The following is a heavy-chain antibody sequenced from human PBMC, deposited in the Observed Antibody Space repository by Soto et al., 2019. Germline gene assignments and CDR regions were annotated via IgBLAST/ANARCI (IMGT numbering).Heavy chain of an antibody. J-gene: IGHJ5*02. D-gene: IGHD2-15*01. CDR1: GGSFSGYY. V-gene: IGHV4-34*01. Sequence: QVQLQQWGAGLLKPSETLSLTCAVYGGSFSGYYWSWIRQPPGKGLEWIGEINHSGSTNYNPSLTRRLTISVDPSPHQFSLTLSSVTAPATAVYYCASGVVAATFSSSKFDPWGHGTLVTVSS. CDR3: ASGVVAATFSSSKFDP. CDR2: INHSGST.